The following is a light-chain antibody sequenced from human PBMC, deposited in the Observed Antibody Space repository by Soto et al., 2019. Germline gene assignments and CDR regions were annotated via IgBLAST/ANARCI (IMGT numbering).Light chain of an antibody. CDR1: QGISSY. CDR3: QQLNSYPLT. CDR2: AAS. Sequence: DIQLTQSPSFLSASVGDRVTITCRASQGISSYLAWYQQKPGKAPKVLIYAASTLQSGVPSRFSGSGSGTEVTLTISSRQPEDFATYYCQQLNSYPLTFGGGTKVEI. V-gene: IGKV1-9*01. J-gene: IGKJ4*01.